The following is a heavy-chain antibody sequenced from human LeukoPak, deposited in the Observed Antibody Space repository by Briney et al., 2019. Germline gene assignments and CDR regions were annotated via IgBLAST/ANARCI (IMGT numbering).Heavy chain of an antibody. CDR1: GYTFTSYG. V-gene: IGHV1-2*06. CDR2: INPNSGGT. J-gene: IGHJ4*02. CDR3: ARVRAAGDY. D-gene: IGHD6-13*01. Sequence: ASVKVSCKASGYTFTSYGISWVRQAPGQGLEWMGRINPNSGGTNYAQKFQGRVTMTRDTSISTAYMELSRLRSDDTAVYYCARVRAAGDYWGQGTLVTVSS.